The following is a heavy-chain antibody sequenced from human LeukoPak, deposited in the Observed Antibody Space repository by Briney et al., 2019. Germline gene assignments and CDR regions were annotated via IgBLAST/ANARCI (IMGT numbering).Heavy chain of an antibody. V-gene: IGHV1-69*04. D-gene: IGHD3-10*01. Sequence: ASVKVSCKASGGTFSSYAISWVRQAPGQGLEWMGRIIPILGIANYAQKFQGRVTMTRDTSISTAYMELSRLRSDDTAVYYCARDQSGHWGQGTLVTVSS. CDR1: GGTFSSYA. CDR3: ARDQSGH. J-gene: IGHJ4*02. CDR2: IIPILGIA.